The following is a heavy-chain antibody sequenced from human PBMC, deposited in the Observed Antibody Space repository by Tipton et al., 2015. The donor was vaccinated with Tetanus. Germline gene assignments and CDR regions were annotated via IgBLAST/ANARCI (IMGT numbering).Heavy chain of an antibody. J-gene: IGHJ4*02. D-gene: IGHD3-22*01. V-gene: IGHV1-18*01. Sequence: QVQLVQSGGEVKKPGASVKVSCTTSGFFFIDYGISWVRQAPGQGLEWMGWISPSTGDSNYAQSLQGRVTLTTDTSSGTVYLEVRSLRPDDTAIYYCAKDFHDTSGYYFGGPFDFWGQGTLITVSS. CDR2: ISPSTGDS. CDR1: GFFFIDYG. CDR3: AKDFHDTSGYYFGGPFDF.